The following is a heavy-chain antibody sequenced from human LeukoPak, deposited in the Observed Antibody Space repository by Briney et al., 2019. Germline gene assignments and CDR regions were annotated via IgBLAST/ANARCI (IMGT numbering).Heavy chain of an antibody. J-gene: IGHJ2*01. V-gene: IGHV3-53*01. D-gene: IGHD3-10*01. Sequence: GGSLTLSCAASGFTFSSYEMNWVRQAPGKGLEWVSVIYSGGTTHYADSVRGRFTISRDNSKNTLHLQMNSLRAEDTAVYYCARDFYGSGSHRYFDLWGRGTLVTVSS. CDR1: GFTFSSYE. CDR3: ARDFYGSGSHRYFDL. CDR2: IYSGGTT.